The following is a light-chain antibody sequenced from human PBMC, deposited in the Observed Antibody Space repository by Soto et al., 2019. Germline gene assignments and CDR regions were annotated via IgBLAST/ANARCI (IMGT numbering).Light chain of an antibody. CDR2: GAF. CDR3: HQYNNWHT. J-gene: IGKJ2*01. CDR1: QSVSSN. Sequence: IVMTQSPATLSVSPGERVTLSCRASQSVSSNLAWYQQKPGQAPRLLIYGAFTRATGIPARFSGSGSGTEFTLTISSLQSEDFAVYYCHQYNNWHTFGQGTKLEIK. V-gene: IGKV3-15*01.